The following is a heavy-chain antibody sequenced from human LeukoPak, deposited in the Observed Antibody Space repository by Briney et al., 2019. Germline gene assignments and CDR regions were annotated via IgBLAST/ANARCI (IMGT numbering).Heavy chain of an antibody. CDR1: GGSISSGGYS. CDR3: ARGIYSYYYYYMDV. J-gene: IGHJ6*03. V-gene: IGHV4-30-4*07. CDR2: IYYSGST. D-gene: IGHD2/OR15-2a*01. Sequence: SETLSLTCAVSGGSISSGGYSWSWIQQPPGKGLEWIGYIYYSGSTYYNPSLKSRVTISVDTSKNQFSLKLSSVTAADTAVYYCARGIYSYYYYYMDVWGKGTTVTVSS.